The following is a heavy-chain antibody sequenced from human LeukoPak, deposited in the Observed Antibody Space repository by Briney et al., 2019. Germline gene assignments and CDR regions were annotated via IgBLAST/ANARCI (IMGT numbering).Heavy chain of an antibody. CDR3: ATPRRYCSSGSCRYYFDY. J-gene: IGHJ4*02. V-gene: IGHV3-7*01. D-gene: IGHD2-15*01. CDR2: IKQDGSEK. CDR1: GFTFCSYR. Sequence: PGGSLRLSCAASGFTFCSYRMSSVRQAPGKGLEWVANIKQDGSEKYYVDSVKGRFTISRDNAKNSLYLQMNSLRAEDTAVYYCATPRRYCSSGSCRYYFDYWGQGTLVTVSS.